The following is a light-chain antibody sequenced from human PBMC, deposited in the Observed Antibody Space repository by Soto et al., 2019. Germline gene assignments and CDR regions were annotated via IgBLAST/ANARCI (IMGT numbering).Light chain of an antibody. Sequence: QTVVTQEPSFSVSPGGTVTLTCGLSSGSVSTSYYASWYQQTPGQAPRTLIYSTNTRSSGVPDRFSGSILGNKAALNITGAKADDESDYYCVLYMGSGISVFGGGTKLTVL. CDR2: STN. CDR1: SGSVSTSYY. CDR3: VLYMGSGISV. J-gene: IGLJ3*02. V-gene: IGLV8-61*01.